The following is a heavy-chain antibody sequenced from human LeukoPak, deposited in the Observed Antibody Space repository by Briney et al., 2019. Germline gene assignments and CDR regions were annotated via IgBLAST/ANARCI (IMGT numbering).Heavy chain of an antibody. CDR1: GFSFSSYS. V-gene: IGHV3-21*01. J-gene: IGHJ4*02. CDR2: ISTRSSYI. D-gene: IGHD2-15*01. Sequence: PGGSLRLSCAASGFSFSSYSMNWVRQAPGKGLEWVSSISTRSSYIHYADSVKGRFTISRDNAKNSLYLQMNSLRAEDTAVYYCARDLEVEGIDATLWGQGTLVTVSS. CDR3: ARDLEVEGIDATL.